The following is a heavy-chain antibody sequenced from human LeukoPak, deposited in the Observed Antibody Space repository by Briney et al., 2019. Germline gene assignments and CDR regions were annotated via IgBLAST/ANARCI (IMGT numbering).Heavy chain of an antibody. CDR1: GYTFTGYY. Sequence: GASVKVSCKASGYTFTGYYMHWVRQAPGQGLEWMGWINPNSGGTNYAQKFQGRVTMTSDTSISTAYMELSRLRSDDTAVYYCARVEVDTAMDFDYWGQGTLVTVSS. CDR3: ARVEVDTAMDFDY. V-gene: IGHV1-2*02. CDR2: INPNSGGT. J-gene: IGHJ4*02. D-gene: IGHD5-18*01.